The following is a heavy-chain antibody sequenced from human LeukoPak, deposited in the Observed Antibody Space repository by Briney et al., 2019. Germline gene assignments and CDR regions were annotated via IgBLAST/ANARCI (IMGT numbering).Heavy chain of an antibody. J-gene: IGHJ5*02. V-gene: IGHV1-2*04. CDR2: INPNSGGT. CDR3: ARGLSIAARPRFDP. D-gene: IGHD6-6*01. Sequence: ASVKVSCKASGYTFTGYYMHWVRQAPGQGLEWMGWINPNSGGTNYAQKFQGWVTMTRNTSISTAYMELSRLRCDDTAVYYCARGLSIAARPRFDPWGQGTLVTVSS. CDR1: GYTFTGYY.